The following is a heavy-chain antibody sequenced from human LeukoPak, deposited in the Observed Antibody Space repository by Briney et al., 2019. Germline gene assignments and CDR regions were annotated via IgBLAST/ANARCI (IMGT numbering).Heavy chain of an antibody. J-gene: IGHJ3*02. CDR2: ISAYNGNT. CDR3: ARDTYSYGFHDAFDI. D-gene: IGHD5-18*01. CDR1: GYTFTSYG. V-gene: IGHV1-18*01. Sequence: GASVKVSCKASGYTFTSYGISWVRQAPGQGLEWMGWISAYNGNTNYAQKLQGRVTMTTDTSTSTAYMELRSLRSDDTAVYYCARDTYSYGFHDAFDIWGQGAMVTVSS.